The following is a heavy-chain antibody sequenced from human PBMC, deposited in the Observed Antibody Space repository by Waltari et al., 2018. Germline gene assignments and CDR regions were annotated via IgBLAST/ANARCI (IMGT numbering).Heavy chain of an antibody. Sequence: QITLKESGPTLVKPTQTLTLTCTFSGFSLSTSGVGVGWIRQPPGTALEWLALIYWNDDKRYSPSLKSRLTITKDTSKNQVVLTMTNMDPVDTATYYCAHSSYYDSSGYYWGDAFDIWGQGTMVTVSS. CDR1: GFSLSTSGVG. V-gene: IGHV2-5*01. CDR3: AHSSYYDSSGYYWGDAFDI. J-gene: IGHJ3*02. D-gene: IGHD3-22*01. CDR2: IYWNDDK.